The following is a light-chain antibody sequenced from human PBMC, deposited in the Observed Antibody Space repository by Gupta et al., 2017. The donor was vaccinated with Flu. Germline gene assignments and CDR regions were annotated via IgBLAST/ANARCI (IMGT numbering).Light chain of an antibody. CDR2: RDT. V-gene: IGLV1-44*01. Sequence: QSVVTQPPSASGTPGQRVIISCSGNRSNIGTNTVKWYQHFPRTAPKLLIDRDTRRPSEVPDRFSGSNSGTSASLVISGRQSEDEADYVCATWDVSLKFWVFGGGTKLTVL. CDR3: ATWDVSLKFWV. CDR1: RSNIGTNT. J-gene: IGLJ3*02.